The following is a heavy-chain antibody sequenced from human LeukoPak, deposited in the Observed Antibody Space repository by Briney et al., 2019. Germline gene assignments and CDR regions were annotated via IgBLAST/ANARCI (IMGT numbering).Heavy chain of an antibody. CDR3: ARGDRDLYCSSTSCYPVL. V-gene: IGHV3-21*01. CDR1: GFTFSSYS. D-gene: IGHD2-2*01. J-gene: IGHJ4*02. CDR2: ISSSSSYT. Sequence: PGGSLRLSCVASGFTFSSYSMNWVRQAPGEGLEWVSSISSSSSYTYYADSVKGRFTISRDNAKNSLYLQMNSLRAEDTAVYYCARGDRDLYCSSTSCYPVLGGQGTLVIVSS.